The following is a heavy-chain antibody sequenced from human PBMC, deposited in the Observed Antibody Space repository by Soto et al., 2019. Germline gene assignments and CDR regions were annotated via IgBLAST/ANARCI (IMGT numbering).Heavy chain of an antibody. CDR2: TIPVFGTS. CDR3: ARGRGFYSSTDEFYFYSMDV. D-gene: IGHD6-13*01. V-gene: IGHV1-69*01. CDR1: GGTFSTYA. J-gene: IGHJ6*02. Sequence: QVQLVQSGAEVKKPGSSVKVSCQASGGTFSTYAISWVRQAPGQGLEWMGGTIPVFGTSNYAQKFQGRVTLTADGSRSTANMELSSLTSEDTAVYYCARGRGFYSSTDEFYFYSMDVWGQGTTVTVSS.